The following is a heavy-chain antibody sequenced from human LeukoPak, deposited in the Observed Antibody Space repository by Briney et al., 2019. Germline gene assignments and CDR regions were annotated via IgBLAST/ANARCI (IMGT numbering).Heavy chain of an antibody. CDR2: IKRDGSKI. CDR3: ARDFNPSEGDIYFDAFDM. J-gene: IGHJ3*02. V-gene: IGHV3-7*05. CDR1: EFTFSTYW. Sequence: GGSLRLSCAASEFTFSTYWMTWLRQAPGKGLEWVANIKRDGSKISYADSAKGRFTISRDNAKNSLYLQMDSLRAEDTAVYYCARDFNPSEGDIYFDAFDMWGQGTVVTVSS. D-gene: IGHD3-9*01.